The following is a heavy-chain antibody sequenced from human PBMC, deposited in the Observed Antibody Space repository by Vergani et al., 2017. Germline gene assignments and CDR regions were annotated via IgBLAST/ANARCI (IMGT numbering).Heavy chain of an antibody. D-gene: IGHD6-13*01. CDR1: GVSVRTSIGYY. CDR3: ARGSRAEGGSGPDK. CDR2: IFSSGTT. J-gene: IGHJ4*02. Sequence: VQLQASGPGLVRPSQSLSLSCTVPGVSVRTSIGYYWTWIRQPAGRTLEWIGEIFSSGTTNYNPTFKNRVTMSVDTSKNQFSLKLNSVTAADTAVYYCARGSRAEGGSGPDKWGQGSLVSVSS. V-gene: IGHV4-61*02.